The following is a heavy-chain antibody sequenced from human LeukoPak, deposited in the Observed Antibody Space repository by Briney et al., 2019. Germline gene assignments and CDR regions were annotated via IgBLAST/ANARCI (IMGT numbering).Heavy chain of an antibody. D-gene: IGHD3-10*01. V-gene: IGHV4-34*01. J-gene: IGHJ6*02. CDR1: GGSFSGYY. CDR2: INHSGNT. CDR3: ARLGITMVRGAPYGMDV. Sequence: SETLSLTCAVYGGSFSGYYWSWIRQPPGKGLEWIGEINHSGNTNYNPSLKSRVTISVDTSKNQFSLKLSSVTAADTAVYYCARLGITMVRGAPYGMDVWGQGTTVTVSS.